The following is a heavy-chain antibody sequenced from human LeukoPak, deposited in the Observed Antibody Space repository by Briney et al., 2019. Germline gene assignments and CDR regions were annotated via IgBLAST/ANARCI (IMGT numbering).Heavy chain of an antibody. D-gene: IGHD6-13*01. CDR3: AKGRSSSWYSAFDY. CDR2: ISGGGGGT. J-gene: IGHJ4*02. Sequence: GGSLRLSCAASGFTFSSYVMSWVRQAPGKGLECVSAISGGGGGTYYADSVKGRFTISRDNSKNTLYLQMNSLRADDTAVYYCAKGRSSSWYSAFDYWGQGTLVTVSS. CDR1: GFTFSSYV. V-gene: IGHV3-23*01.